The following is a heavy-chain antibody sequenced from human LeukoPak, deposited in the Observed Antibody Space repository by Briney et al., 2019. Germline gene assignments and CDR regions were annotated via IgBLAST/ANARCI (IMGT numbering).Heavy chain of an antibody. Sequence: PSETLSLTCTVSGDSLSIYYWSWIRQPAGKGLEWSGLIDTSGSTNYNPSLKSRVTMSVDTSKNQFSWKLSYVTAADTAVYYCARDRLLAAFDIWGQGTMVTVSS. D-gene: IGHD2-15*01. CDR1: GDSLSIYY. V-gene: IGHV4-4*07. CDR3: ARDRLLAAFDI. J-gene: IGHJ3*02. CDR2: IDTSGST.